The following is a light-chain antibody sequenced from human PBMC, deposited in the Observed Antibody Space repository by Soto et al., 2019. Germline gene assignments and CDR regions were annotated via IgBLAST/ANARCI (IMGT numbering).Light chain of an antibody. Sequence: EIVMTQSPATLSVSPGERATLSCRASQSVSGNLAWYQQKPGQAPRLLIYGASTRATGIPARFSGSGSGTEFTLTISSLQSEDFAVYYWQQYNNWPPITFGPGTKVYIK. CDR1: QSVSGN. V-gene: IGKV3-15*01. CDR3: QQYNNWPPIT. J-gene: IGKJ3*01. CDR2: GAS.